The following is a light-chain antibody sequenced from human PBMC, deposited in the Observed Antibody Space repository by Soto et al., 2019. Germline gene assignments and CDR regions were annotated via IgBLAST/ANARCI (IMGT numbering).Light chain of an antibody. CDR1: SSNIGAGYD. CDR3: QSSDNSLSA. V-gene: IGLV1-40*01. Sequence: QSVLTQPPSVSGAPGQRVTISCTGSSSNIGAGYDVHWYQQLPGTAPKLLIYGNSNRPSGVPDRFSGSKSGTSASLAITGLHAEDEADYYCQSSDNSLSAFGTGTKVTV. CDR2: GNS. J-gene: IGLJ1*01.